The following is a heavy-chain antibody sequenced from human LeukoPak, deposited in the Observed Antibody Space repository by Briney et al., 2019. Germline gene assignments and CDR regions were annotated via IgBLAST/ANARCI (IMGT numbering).Heavy chain of an antibody. D-gene: IGHD3-16*02. J-gene: IGHJ4*02. CDR3: ARGGDYVWGSYRELQIGSLDY. Sequence: SVKVSRKASGGTFSSYAISWVRQAPGQGLEWMGGIIPIFGTANYAQKFQGRVTITADESTSTAYMELSSLRSEDTAVYYCARGGDYVWGSYRELQIGSLDYWGQGTLVTVSS. V-gene: IGHV1-69*13. CDR1: GGTFSSYA. CDR2: IIPIFGTA.